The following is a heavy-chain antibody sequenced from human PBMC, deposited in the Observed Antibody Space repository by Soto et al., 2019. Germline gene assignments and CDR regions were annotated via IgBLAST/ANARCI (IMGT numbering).Heavy chain of an antibody. V-gene: IGHV4-59*12. CDR1: GFSISIYY. CDR3: ARGGGSGSYYKASLHYYYYGMDV. D-gene: IGHD3-10*01. J-gene: IGHJ6*02. CDR2: ICNGGII. Sequence: ESLSLTCTASGFSISIYYMSWIRHAPGKGLEWVGYICNGGIIYYNASVKGRFTISVDTSKNQFSLKLTTLTADDTAVYYCARGGGSGSYYKASLHYYYYGMDVWGQGTTVTVSS.